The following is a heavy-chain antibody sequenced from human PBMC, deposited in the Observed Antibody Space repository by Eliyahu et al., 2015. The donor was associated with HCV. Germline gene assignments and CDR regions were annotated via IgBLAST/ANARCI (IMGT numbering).Heavy chain of an antibody. J-gene: IGHJ5*02. V-gene: IGHV4-59*01. Sequence: QVQLQESGPGLVKPSETLSLTCTVXGGSIXXYYWSWIRPPPGKGLEWIGYIHYSGSTNYNPSLKSRVTISIDTSKNQFSLKLTSVTAADTAMYYCASGGGGIAVTGTGGWFDPWGQGTLVTVSS. CDR2: IHYSGST. CDR3: ASGGGGIAVTGTGGWFDP. CDR1: GGSIXXYY. D-gene: IGHD6-19*01.